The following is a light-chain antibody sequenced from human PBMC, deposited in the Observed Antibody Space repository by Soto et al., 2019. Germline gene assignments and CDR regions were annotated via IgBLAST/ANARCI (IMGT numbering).Light chain of an antibody. Sequence: DIQMTQSPSSLSASVGDRVTITCRASQSISKYVNWYQQKTGKAPELLIYGASSVQSGVPSRFSRSGSGTDFTLTINSLQPEDIATYYCQQSYIIPPITFGQGTRLEIK. CDR2: GAS. CDR3: QQSYIIPPIT. CDR1: QSISKY. V-gene: IGKV1-39*01. J-gene: IGKJ5*01.